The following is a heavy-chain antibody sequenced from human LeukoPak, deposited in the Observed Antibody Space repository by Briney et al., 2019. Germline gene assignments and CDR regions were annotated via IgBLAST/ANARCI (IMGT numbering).Heavy chain of an antibody. V-gene: IGHV1-69*04. CDR2: IIPILGIA. Sequence: SVKVSCKASGGTFSSYAISWVRQAPGQGLEWMGRIIPILGIANYAQKFQGRATITADKSTSTAYMELSSLRSEDTAVYYCARGNSSGWFRYDAFDIWGQGTMVTVSS. CDR3: ARGNSSGWFRYDAFDI. CDR1: GGTFSSYA. J-gene: IGHJ3*02. D-gene: IGHD6-19*01.